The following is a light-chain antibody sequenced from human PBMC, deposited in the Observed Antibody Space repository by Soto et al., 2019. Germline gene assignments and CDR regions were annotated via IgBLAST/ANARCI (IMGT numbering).Light chain of an antibody. CDR2: DAS. Sequence: EIVLTQSPATLSLSPGERATLSCRASQSVSSYLAWYQQKPGQAPRLLIYDASNRATGIPARFSGSGSGTDFPLTISSLEPEDFAVYYCKQRSNWVFGGGTKVEIK. V-gene: IGKV3-11*01. CDR1: QSVSSY. J-gene: IGKJ4*01. CDR3: KQRSNWV.